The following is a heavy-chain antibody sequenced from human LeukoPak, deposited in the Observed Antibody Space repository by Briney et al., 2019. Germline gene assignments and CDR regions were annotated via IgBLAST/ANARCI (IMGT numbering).Heavy chain of an antibody. CDR3: ARGGGSDWYYYYYMDV. D-gene: IGHD1-26*01. V-gene: IGHV3-64*01. CDR1: GFTFSSYA. Sequence: GGSLRLSCAASGFTFSSYAMHWVRQAPGKGLEYVSAISSNGGSTYYANSVKGRFTISRDNSKNTLYLQMGSLRAEDMAVYYCARGGGSDWYYYYYMDVWGKGTTVTISS. CDR2: ISSNGGST. J-gene: IGHJ6*03.